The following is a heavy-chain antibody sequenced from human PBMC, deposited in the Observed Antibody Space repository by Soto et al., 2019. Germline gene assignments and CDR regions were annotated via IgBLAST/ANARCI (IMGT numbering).Heavy chain of an antibody. CDR1: GFTFRSYG. Sequence: QAQLVESGGGVVQPGRSLRLSCAASGFTFRSYGMHWVRQAPGEGLEWVAVSSSDGGNEYYADSVKGRFTISRDDSKNTVYLQMNSRRAEDTAVYYCAKDREHELIRGWFDPWGQGTLVTVSP. CDR2: SSSDGGNE. CDR3: AKDREHELIRGWFDP. D-gene: IGHD2-15*01. V-gene: IGHV3-30*18. J-gene: IGHJ5*02.